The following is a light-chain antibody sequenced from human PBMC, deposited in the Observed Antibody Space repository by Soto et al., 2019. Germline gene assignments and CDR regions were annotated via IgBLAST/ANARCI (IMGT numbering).Light chain of an antibody. CDR2: SNN. CDR1: SSNIGSDT. CDR3: ATWDDSLNGLL. J-gene: IGLJ2*01. V-gene: IGLV1-44*01. Sequence: QSVLTQPPSASGTPGQRVTISCSGSSSNIGSDTVNWYQQLPGTAPKLLMYSNNQRPSGVPDRFSGSKSGTSASLAISGLQSEDEADYYCATWDDSLNGLLFGGGTKLTVL.